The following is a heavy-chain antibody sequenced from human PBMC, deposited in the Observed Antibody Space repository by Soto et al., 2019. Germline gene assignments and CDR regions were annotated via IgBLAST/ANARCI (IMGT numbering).Heavy chain of an antibody. CDR3: ARDVGDYAPYGMDV. V-gene: IGHV3-48*02. J-gene: IGHJ6*02. CDR1: GFTFSSYS. CDR2: ISSSNSTI. Sequence: GGSLRLSCAASGFTFSSYSMNWVRQAPGKGLEWVSYISSSNSTIYYADSVKGRFTISRDNAKNSLYLQMNSLRDEDTAVYYCARDVGDYAPYGMDVWGQGTTVTVSS. D-gene: IGHD4-17*01.